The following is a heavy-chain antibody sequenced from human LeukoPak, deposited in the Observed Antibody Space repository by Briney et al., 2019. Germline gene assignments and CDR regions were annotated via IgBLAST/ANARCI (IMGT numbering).Heavy chain of an antibody. V-gene: IGHV5-51*01. CDR2: IYPQDSDT. CDR1: GYSFATHW. J-gene: IGHJ1*01. D-gene: IGHD6-25*01. CDR3: ARLVGIYSVSSGYSHTDH. Sequence: GEPLKISCKGSGYSFATHWIGWVRQVPGKGLEWMAIIYPQDSDTRLSPSFQGQVTFSVDKSLSTAYLQWSSLKVSDTAFYYCARLVGIYSVSSGYSHTDHWGQGTLVTVSS.